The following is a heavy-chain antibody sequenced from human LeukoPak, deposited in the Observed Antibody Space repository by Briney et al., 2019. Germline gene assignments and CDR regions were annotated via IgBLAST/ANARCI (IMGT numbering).Heavy chain of an antibody. Sequence: GGSLRLSCAASGFTFSSYWMSWVRQAPGKGLEWVANIKQDGSEKYYVDSVKGRFTISRDNAKNSLYLQMNSLRAEDTAVYYCARHRRAMVEYVVVVDPFFAYWGRGPLVTVSS. CDR2: IKQDGSEK. CDR3: ARHRRAMVEYVVVVDPFFAY. CDR1: GFTFSSYW. V-gene: IGHV3-7*01. D-gene: IGHD2-15*01. J-gene: IGHJ4*02.